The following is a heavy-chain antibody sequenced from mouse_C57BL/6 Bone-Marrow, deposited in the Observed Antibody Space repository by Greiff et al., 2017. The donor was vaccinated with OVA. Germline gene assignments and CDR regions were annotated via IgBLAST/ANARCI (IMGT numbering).Heavy chain of an antibody. V-gene: IGHV5-4*01. Sequence: DVHLVESGGGLVKPGGSLKLSCAASGFTFSSYAMSWVRQTPEKRLEWVATISDGGSYTYYPDNVKGRFTISRDNAKNNLYLQMSHLKSEDTAMYYCARDCYGTFAYWGQGTLVTVSA. D-gene: IGHD2-1*01. J-gene: IGHJ3*01. CDR2: ISDGGSYT. CDR3: ARDCYGTFAY. CDR1: GFTFSSYA.